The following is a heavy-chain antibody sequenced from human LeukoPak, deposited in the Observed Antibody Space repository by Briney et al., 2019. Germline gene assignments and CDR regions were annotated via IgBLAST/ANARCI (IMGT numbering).Heavy chain of an antibody. J-gene: IGHJ6*02. CDR2: INHSGST. V-gene: IGHV4-34*01. D-gene: IGHD3-3*01. CDR3: ARVRVVFGVVITGYYYYGVDV. Sequence: PSETLSLTCAVYGGSFSGYYWSWIRQPPGKGLEWIGEINHSGSTNYNPSLKSRVTISVDTSKNQFSLKLSSVTAADTAVYYCARVRVVFGVVITGYYYYGVDVWGQGTTVTVSS. CDR1: GGSFSGYY.